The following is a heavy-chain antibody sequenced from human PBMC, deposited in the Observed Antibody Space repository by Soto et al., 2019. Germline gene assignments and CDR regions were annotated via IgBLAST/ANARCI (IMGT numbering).Heavy chain of an antibody. CDR2: ISSFSNYM. J-gene: IGHJ4*02. CDR1: GFTFNSYS. V-gene: IGHV3-21*01. Sequence: PGGSLRLSCAVSGFTFNSYSMNWVRQAPGKGLEWVSSISSFSNYMYYTDSVKGRFTISRDDSKNMVYLQMNSLRVDDTAIYYCTRANPSPFDFWGRGTLVTVSS. CDR3: TRANPSPFDF.